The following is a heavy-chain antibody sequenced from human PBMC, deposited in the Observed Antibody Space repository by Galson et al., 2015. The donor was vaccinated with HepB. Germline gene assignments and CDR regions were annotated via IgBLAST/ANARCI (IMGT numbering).Heavy chain of an antibody. V-gene: IGHV3-23*01. CDR3: ARTTWRDKNWPIFDS. CDR1: GFTFSRNA. J-gene: IGHJ4*02. D-gene: IGHD1-1*01. CDR2: LTGSSDIT. Sequence: LRLSCAASGFTFSRNAMSWVRQAPGKGLEWVSSLTGSSDITNIADSPKGRFSISRDNSKNTLYLQMNSLRVEDTAFYYCARTTWRDKNWPIFDSWGQGTLVTVSS.